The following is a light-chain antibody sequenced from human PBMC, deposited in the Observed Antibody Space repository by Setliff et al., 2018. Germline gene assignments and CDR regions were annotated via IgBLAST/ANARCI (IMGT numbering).Light chain of an antibody. Sequence: QSALAQPAAVSGSPGQSITISCAGTNSDVGGYNYVSWYQQHPNKAPKLMIYEVTKRPSGVSHRFSASKSGNTASLTISGLQAEDEADYYCCSYAGNTIVIFGGGTKVTVL. CDR1: NSDVGGYNY. J-gene: IGLJ2*01. CDR2: EVT. CDR3: CSYAGNTIVI. V-gene: IGLV2-14*01.